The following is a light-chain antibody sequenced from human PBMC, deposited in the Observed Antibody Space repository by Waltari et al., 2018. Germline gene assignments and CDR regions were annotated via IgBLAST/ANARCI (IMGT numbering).Light chain of an antibody. CDR1: ASNIGNNV. V-gene: IGLV1-44*01. CDR2: RSD. J-gene: IGLJ3*02. CDR3: AAWDDSLNGRWV. Sequence: QSVLTQPPSASGTPGQGVTISCSGGASNIGNNVVNWYQQVPGKAPKLLIYRSDRRPAGVPDRVSGCKSGTSASLAISGLQSEDEADYYCAAWDDSLNGRWVFGGGTKVTVL.